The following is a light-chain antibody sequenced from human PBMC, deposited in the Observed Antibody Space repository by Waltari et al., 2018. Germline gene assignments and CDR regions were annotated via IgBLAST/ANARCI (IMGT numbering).Light chain of an antibody. V-gene: IGKV1-39*01. J-gene: IGKJ2*01. CDR2: AEY. CDR3: QQSYSPPYT. Sequence: DIQMTQSPSSLSASVGDRVTMTCRASQFINKYLNWYQQKPGKAPKILIYAEYSLQSGVPARFRGSGSGTNFTLTISSLQPEDFAIYSCQQSYSPPYTFGQGTKLEVK. CDR1: QFINKY.